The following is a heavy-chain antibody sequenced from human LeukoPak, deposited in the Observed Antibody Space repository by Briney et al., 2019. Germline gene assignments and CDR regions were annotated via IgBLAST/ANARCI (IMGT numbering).Heavy chain of an antibody. Sequence: GASVKVSCKASGYTFTSYGISWVRQAPGQGLEWMGIINPSGGSTSYAQKFQGRVTMTRDTSTSTVYMELSSLRSEDTAVYYCATQAGDFWSGYPYYYYGMDVWGQGTTVTVSS. CDR1: GYTFTSYG. V-gene: IGHV1-46*01. J-gene: IGHJ6*02. D-gene: IGHD3-3*01. CDR3: ATQAGDFWSGYPYYYYGMDV. CDR2: INPSGGST.